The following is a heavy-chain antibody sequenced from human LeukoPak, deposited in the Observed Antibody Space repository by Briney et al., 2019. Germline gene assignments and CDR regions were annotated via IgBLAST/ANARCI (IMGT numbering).Heavy chain of an antibody. J-gene: IGHJ4*02. D-gene: IGHD1-1*01. CDR2: ISSSSSTI. Sequence: GGSLRLSCAASGFTFSSYSLNWVRQAPGKGLEWVSYISSSSSTIYYADSVKGRFTISRDNAKNSLYLQMNSLRAEDTAVYYCARVGFLAGTTFPEDDYWGQGILVTVSS. V-gene: IGHV3-48*01. CDR1: GFTFSSYS. CDR3: ARVGFLAGTTFPEDDY.